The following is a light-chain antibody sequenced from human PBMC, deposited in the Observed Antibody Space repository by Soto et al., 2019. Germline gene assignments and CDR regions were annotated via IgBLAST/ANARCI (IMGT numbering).Light chain of an antibody. V-gene: IGLV2-14*01. J-gene: IGLJ1*01. CDR2: DVS. CDR3: SSYTSSSTL. CDR1: SSDVGGYNY. Sequence: QSALTQPASVSGSPGQSITISCTGTSSDVGGYNYVSWYQQHPGKAPKLMIYDVSNRPSGVSNRFSGSKSGNTASLTISGIQAEDEDDYYCSSYTSSSTLFGTGTKLTVL.